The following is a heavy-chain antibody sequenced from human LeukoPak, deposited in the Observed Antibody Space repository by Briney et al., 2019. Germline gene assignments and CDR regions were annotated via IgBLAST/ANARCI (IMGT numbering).Heavy chain of an antibody. CDR3: ARGSAAAGTYWFDP. V-gene: IGHV3-53*01. D-gene: IGHD6-13*01. J-gene: IGHJ5*02. Sequence: GGSLRLSCAASGFTISISYVIWVRRAPGKGLEWGAVIYSGDVTYYAGSVEGRFTISRDISRNMVYLQMNTLRAEATAVYYCARGSAAAGTYWFDPWGQGTLVTVSS. CDR2: IYSGDVT. CDR1: GFTISISY.